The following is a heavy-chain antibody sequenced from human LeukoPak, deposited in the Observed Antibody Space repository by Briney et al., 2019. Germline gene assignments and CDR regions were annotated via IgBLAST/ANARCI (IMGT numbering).Heavy chain of an antibody. D-gene: IGHD6-13*01. CDR3: ARGGSSWYDYFGY. CDR1: GASISSSGYY. CDR2: IYYSGST. Sequence: SETLSLTCTVPGASISSSGYYWGWIRQPPGKGLEWIGSIYYSGSTHYNPSLKSRVTISVDTSKNQFSLKLSYVTAEDTAVYYCARGGSSWYDYFGYWGQGTLVTVSS. J-gene: IGHJ4*02. V-gene: IGHV4-39*01.